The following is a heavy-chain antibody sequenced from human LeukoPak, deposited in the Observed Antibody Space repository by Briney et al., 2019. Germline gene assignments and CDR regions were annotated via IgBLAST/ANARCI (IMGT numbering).Heavy chain of an antibody. D-gene: IGHD5-24*01. Sequence: PSETLSLTCTVSGGSISSYYWSWIRQPPGKGLEWIGYIYYSGSTNYNPSLKSRVTISVDTSKNQFSLKLSSVTAADTAVYYCARDLGYNYDYWGQGALVTVSS. J-gene: IGHJ4*02. CDR1: GGSISSYY. V-gene: IGHV4-59*01. CDR2: IYYSGST. CDR3: ARDLGYNYDY.